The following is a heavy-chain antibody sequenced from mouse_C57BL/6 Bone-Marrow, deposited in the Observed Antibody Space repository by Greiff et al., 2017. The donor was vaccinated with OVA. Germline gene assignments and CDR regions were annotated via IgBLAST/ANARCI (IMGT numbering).Heavy chain of an antibody. V-gene: IGHV1-81*01. CDR3: YGSSYWFAY. CDR1: GYTFTSYG. Sequence: VQLQESGAELARPGASVKLSCKASGYTFTSYGISWVKQRTGQGLEWIGEIYPRSGNTYYNEKFKGKATLTADKSSSTAYMELRSLTSEDSAVYFCYGSSYWFAYWGQGTLVTVSA. D-gene: IGHD1-1*01. CDR2: IYPRSGNT. J-gene: IGHJ3*01.